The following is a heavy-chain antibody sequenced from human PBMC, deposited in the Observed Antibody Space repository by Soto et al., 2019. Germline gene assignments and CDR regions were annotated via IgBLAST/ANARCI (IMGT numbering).Heavy chain of an antibody. V-gene: IGHV4-31*03. CDR1: GGSISSGGYY. CDR2: IYYCGST. D-gene: IGHD3-3*01. J-gene: IGHJ5*02. CDR3: ASTEYYDFWSGSPGWFDP. Sequence: QVQLQESGPGLVKPSQTLSLTCTVSGGSISSGGYYWSWIRQHPGKGLEWIGYIYYCGSTYYNPSLKSRVTISVDTSKNQFSLKLSSVTAADTAVYYCASTEYYDFWSGSPGWFDPWGQGTLVTVSS.